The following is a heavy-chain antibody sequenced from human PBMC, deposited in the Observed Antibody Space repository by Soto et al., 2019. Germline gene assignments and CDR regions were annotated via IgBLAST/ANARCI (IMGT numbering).Heavy chain of an antibody. J-gene: IGHJ4*02. V-gene: IGHV4-39*01. CDR3: ASLTTNFGQDTQHRDY. CDR1: CGSISSRSFY. CDR2: LYYSGRT. Sequence: QLQLQESGPGLVKPSETLSLTFTVSCGSISSRSFYWGWIRQPPGKGLVWFGSLYYSGRTYYNPSLKSRATRSVDTSKNQCALKLSTVTAPAITVHDRASLTTNFGQDTQHRDYWGQGTMVTDS. D-gene: IGHD3-3*01.